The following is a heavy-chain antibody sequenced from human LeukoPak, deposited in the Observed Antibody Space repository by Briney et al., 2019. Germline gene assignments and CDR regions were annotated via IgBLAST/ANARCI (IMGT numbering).Heavy chain of an antibody. CDR3: ARGGSSGWRDWFDP. V-gene: IGHV3-20*04. CDR1: GFTFDDYG. Sequence: GGSLRLSCAASGFTFDDYGMSWVRQAPGKGLEWVSGINWNGGSTGYADSVKGRFTISRDNAKNSLYLQMNSLRAEDTALYYCARGGSSGWRDWFDPWGQGTLVTVSS. J-gene: IGHJ5*02. D-gene: IGHD6-19*01. CDR2: INWNGGST.